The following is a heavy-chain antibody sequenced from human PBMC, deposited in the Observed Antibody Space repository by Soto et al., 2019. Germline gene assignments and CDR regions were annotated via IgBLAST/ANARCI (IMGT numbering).Heavy chain of an antibody. CDR1: GGSFIAYY. V-gene: IGHV4-34*01. CDR3: ARAGGSGPLRGKYNWFDP. J-gene: IGHJ5*02. Sequence: PSETLSLTCAVYGGSFIAYYCIWIRHPPCKWLEWIGEINHSGGTSYNPSLKSRVTISVDTSKSQFSLKLTSVTAADTAVYYCARAGGSGPLRGKYNWFDPWGQGTLVTVSS. D-gene: IGHD2-15*01. CDR2: INHSGGT.